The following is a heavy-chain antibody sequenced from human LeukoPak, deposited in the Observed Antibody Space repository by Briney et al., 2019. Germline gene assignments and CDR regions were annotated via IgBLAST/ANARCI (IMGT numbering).Heavy chain of an antibody. J-gene: IGHJ4*02. D-gene: IGHD3-22*01. Sequence: SETLSLTCAVYGGSFSGYYWSWIRQPPGKGLEWIGYIYYSGSTNYNPSLKSRVTISVDTSKNQFSLRLSSVTAADTAVYYCARGGDYYDSSGYEFAFDYWGQGTLVTVSS. CDR3: ARGGDYYDSSGYEFAFDY. V-gene: IGHV4-59*01. CDR2: IYYSGST. CDR1: GGSFSGYY.